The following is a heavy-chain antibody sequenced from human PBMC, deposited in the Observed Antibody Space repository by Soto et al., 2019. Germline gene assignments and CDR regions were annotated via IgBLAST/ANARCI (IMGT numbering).Heavy chain of an antibody. CDR3: AAGGGLPRYY. CDR2: IYHSGST. Sequence: QLQLQESGSGLVKPSQTLSLTCAVSGGSISSGGYSWSWIRQPPGEGLEWIGYIYHSGSTYYTPSLKSRVTISLDRSKNQFSLKLSSVTAADTAVYYCAAGGGLPRYYWGQGTLVTVSS. CDR1: GGSISSGGYS. V-gene: IGHV4-30-2*01. J-gene: IGHJ4*02. D-gene: IGHD5-12*01.